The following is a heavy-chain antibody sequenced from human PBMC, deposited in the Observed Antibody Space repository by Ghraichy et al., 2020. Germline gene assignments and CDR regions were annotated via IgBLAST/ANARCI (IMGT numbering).Heavy chain of an antibody. CDR2: ISGSGGST. V-gene: IGHV3-23*01. CDR1: GFTFSSYA. D-gene: IGHD3-10*01. Sequence: GGSLRLSCAASGFTFSSYAMSWVRQAPGKGLEWVSAISGSGGSTYYADSVKGRFTISRDNSKNTLYLQMNSLRAEDTAVYYCARGTMVRGVIGGRYYYGMDVWGQGTTVTVSS. J-gene: IGHJ6*02. CDR3: ARGTMVRGVIGGRYYYGMDV.